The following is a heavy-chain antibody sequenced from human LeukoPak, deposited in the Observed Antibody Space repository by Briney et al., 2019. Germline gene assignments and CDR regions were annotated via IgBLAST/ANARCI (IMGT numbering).Heavy chain of an antibody. V-gene: IGHV4-59*01. CDR1: GGSISSYY. J-gene: IGHJ4*02. D-gene: IGHD3-16*01. Sequence: SETLSLTCTVSGGSISSYYWSWIRQPPGKGLEWIGYICYSGSTNYNPFLKSRVTISVDTSKNQFSLKLSSVTAADTAVYYCASFSWAFDYWGQGTLVTVSS. CDR3: ASFSWAFDY. CDR2: ICYSGST.